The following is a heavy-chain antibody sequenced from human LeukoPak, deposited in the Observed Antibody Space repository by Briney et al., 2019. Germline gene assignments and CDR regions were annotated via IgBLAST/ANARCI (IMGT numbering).Heavy chain of an antibody. D-gene: IGHD2-21*02. CDR3: AKDRETYCGGDCYPDY. J-gene: IGHJ4*02. V-gene: IGHV3-30*02. Sequence: GGSLRLSCAASGFTFSSYGMHWVRQAPGKGLEWVAFIRFGETHTYYADSVKGRFTISRDNSKNTLYLQLNSLRDEDTALYFCAKDRETYCGGDCYPDYWGQGTLVTVSS. CDR1: GFTFSSYG. CDR2: IRFGETHT.